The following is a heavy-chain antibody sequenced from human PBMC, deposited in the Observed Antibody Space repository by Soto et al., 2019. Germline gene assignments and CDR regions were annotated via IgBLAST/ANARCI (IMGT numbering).Heavy chain of an antibody. J-gene: IGHJ4*02. D-gene: IGHD5-12*01. CDR3: ATGEYSGYDYSFDY. Sequence: ASVKVSCKVSGYTLTELSMHWVRQAPGKGLEWMGGFDPEDGEIIYAQKFQGRVTMTEDTSTDTAYMELSSLRSEDTAVYYCATGEYSGYDYSFDYWGQGTLVTVSS. CDR2: FDPEDGEI. CDR1: GYTLTELS. V-gene: IGHV1-24*01.